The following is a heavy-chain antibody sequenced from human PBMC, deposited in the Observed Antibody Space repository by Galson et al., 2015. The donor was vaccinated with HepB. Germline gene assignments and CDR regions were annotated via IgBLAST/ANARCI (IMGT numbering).Heavy chain of an antibody. CDR3: ARSRTTMVQGVISPFFDY. CDR2: IDWDDDK. Sequence: PALVKPTQTLTLTCTFSGFSLSTSGMRVSWIRQPPGKALEWLARIDWDDDKFYSTSLKTRLTISKDTSKNQVVLTMTNMDPVDTATYYCARSRTTMVQGVISPFFDYWGQGTLVTVSS. CDR1: GFSLSTSGMR. J-gene: IGHJ4*02. D-gene: IGHD3-10*01. V-gene: IGHV2-70*04.